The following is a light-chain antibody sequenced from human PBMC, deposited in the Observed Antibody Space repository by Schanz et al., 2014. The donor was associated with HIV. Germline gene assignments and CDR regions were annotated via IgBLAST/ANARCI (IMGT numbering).Light chain of an antibody. J-gene: IGLJ3*02. CDR3: SSYTSSRTWV. CDR1: SSDVGGYNY. Sequence: QSALTQPPSASGSPGQSVTFSCTGTSSDVGGYNYVSWYQQHPGKAPKLMIYEVSKRPSGVPDRFSGSKSGNTASLTVSGLHAEDEADYYCSSYTSSRTWVFGGGTKLTVL. CDR2: EVS. V-gene: IGLV2-8*01.